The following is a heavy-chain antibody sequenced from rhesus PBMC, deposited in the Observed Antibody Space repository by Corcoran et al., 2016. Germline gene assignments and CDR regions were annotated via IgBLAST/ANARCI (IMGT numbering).Heavy chain of an antibody. V-gene: IGHV3-54*02. CDR2: ISYNGSKK. CDR1: GFTFSSYG. D-gene: IGHD1-38*01. Sequence: EVQLVESGGGLVQPGGSLRLSCAASGFTFSSYGIHWVRQAPGKGLEWVVVISYNGSKKYYDDSVKDRFTISRDNSKNTLSLQMNSLRAEDTAVYYCAKGPGYGLDSWGQGVVVTVSS. CDR3: AKGPGYGLDS. J-gene: IGHJ6*01.